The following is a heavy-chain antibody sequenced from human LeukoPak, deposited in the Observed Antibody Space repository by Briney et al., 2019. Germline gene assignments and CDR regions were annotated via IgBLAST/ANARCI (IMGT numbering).Heavy chain of an antibody. Sequence: GGSLRLSCAASGFTFTSYAMSWVRQAPGKGLEWVSGISGSGVSTYYGDSVKGRFTISRDNSKNTLYLQMNRLRAEDTAVYYCAKDSGGQYNRHSFDYWGQETLVTVSS. CDR2: ISGSGVST. J-gene: IGHJ4*02. CDR1: GFTFTSYA. D-gene: IGHD6-6*01. V-gene: IGHV3-23*01. CDR3: AKDSGGQYNRHSFDY.